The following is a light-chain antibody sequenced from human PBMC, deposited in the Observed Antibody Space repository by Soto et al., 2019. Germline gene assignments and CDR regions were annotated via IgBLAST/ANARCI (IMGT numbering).Light chain of an antibody. CDR3: QQYNSWSGVT. CDR2: DAS. CDR1: QSISRL. Sequence: DVQNTESPSSLSASVGYRVNITCRASQSISRLLAWYQQKPGKAPKLLIYDASSLESVVPSRFSGSGSGTELTLTIRSLQPDDFATYPCQQYNSWSGVTFSGGTKVDIK. V-gene: IGKV1-5*01. J-gene: IGKJ4*01.